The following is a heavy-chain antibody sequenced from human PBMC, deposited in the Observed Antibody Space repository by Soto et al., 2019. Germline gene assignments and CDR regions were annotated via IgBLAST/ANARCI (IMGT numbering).Heavy chain of an antibody. J-gene: IGHJ4*02. Sequence: QLQLQESGSGLVKPSQTLSLTCAVSGGSISSGGYSWSWLRQPPGKGLEWIGYIYQSGSSYYNPSLKSRVTISVDRSKNQFSLTLSSVTAADTAVYYCARGDWEYQLQIDYWGQGTLVTVSS. CDR3: ARGDWEYQLQIDY. CDR2: IYQSGSS. CDR1: GGSISSGGYS. D-gene: IGHD2-2*01. V-gene: IGHV4-30-2*01.